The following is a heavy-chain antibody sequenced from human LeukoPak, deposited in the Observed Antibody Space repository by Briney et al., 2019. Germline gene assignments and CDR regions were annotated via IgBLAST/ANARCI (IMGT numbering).Heavy chain of an antibody. D-gene: IGHD5-12*01. Sequence: GGSLRLSCAASGFTFDSDDMHWVRQATRKGLEWGSAIGSSRDTSYADSVKGRFTTSRETAKSSLYLQMNSLRVGDTAVYYCERAHHGYNYGYDYWGQGTLVTVSS. CDR3: ERAHHGYNYGYDY. CDR1: GFTFDSDD. J-gene: IGHJ4*02. CDR2: IGSSRDT. V-gene: IGHV3-13*01.